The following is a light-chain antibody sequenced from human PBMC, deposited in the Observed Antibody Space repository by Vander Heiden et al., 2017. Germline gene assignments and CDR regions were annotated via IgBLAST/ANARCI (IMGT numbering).Light chain of an antibody. V-gene: IGLV3-21*02. Sequence: SYVLTQPPSGSVAPGQTARITCGGNNIGSKSVHGYQQKPGQAPVLVVYDDSDRPSGIPERFSGSNSGTTATLTISRVEAGDEADYYCQVWDSSSDHSGVFGGGTKLTVL. CDR1: NIGSKS. CDR3: QVWDSSSDHSGV. CDR2: DDS. J-gene: IGLJ2*01.